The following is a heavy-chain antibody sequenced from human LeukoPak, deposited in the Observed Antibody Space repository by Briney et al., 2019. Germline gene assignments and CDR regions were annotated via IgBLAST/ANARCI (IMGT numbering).Heavy chain of an antibody. J-gene: IGHJ4*02. CDR2: ISYDGSSK. Sequence: GGSLRLSCAASRFTFSNYAMDWVRQAPGKGLEWVAVISYDGSSKYYADSVKGRFTISRDNSKNTLYLQMNSLRAEDTAVYYCARGSRSGWYFFDYWGQGTLVTVSS. CDR3: ARGSRSGWYFFDY. CDR1: RFTFSNYA. D-gene: IGHD6-19*01. V-gene: IGHV3-30-3*01.